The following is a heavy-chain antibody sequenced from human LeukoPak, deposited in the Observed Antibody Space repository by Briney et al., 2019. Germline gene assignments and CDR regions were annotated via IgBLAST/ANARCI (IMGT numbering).Heavy chain of an antibody. J-gene: IGHJ5*02. CDR3: ARNRYYYGSGSYGVPNWFDP. V-gene: IGHV4-4*02. Sequence: SETLSLTYAVSGGSISSSNWWSWVRQPPGKGLEWIGEIYHSGSTNYNPSLKSRVTISVDTSKNQFSLKLSSVTAADTAMYYCARNRYYYGSGSYGVPNWFDPWGQGTLVTVSS. D-gene: IGHD3-10*01. CDR2: IYHSGST. CDR1: GGSISSSNW.